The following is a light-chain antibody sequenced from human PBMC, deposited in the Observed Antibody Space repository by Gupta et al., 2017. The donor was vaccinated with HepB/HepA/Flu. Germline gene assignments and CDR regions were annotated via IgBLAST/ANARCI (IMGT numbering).Light chain of an antibody. CDR3: QQYGNLPLT. J-gene: IGKJ4*01. CDR1: QDIGIS. Sequence: GDRVTITCQASQDIGISLNWYQQKPGTAPKLLIYDTSNLEIGVPSRFGGSGSGTDFSLTISSLQPEDIATYYCQQYGNLPLTFGXGTKFEI. V-gene: IGKV1-33*01. CDR2: DTS.